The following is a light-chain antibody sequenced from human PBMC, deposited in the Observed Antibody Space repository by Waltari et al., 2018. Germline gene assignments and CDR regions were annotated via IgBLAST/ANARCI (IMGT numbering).Light chain of an antibody. Sequence: DIVMTQSPDSLAVSLGDRATINFKSLQSVLYSSNNKNYLAWYQQKPGQPPKLLIYWASTRESGVPDRFSGSGSGTDFTLTISSLQAEDVAVYYCQQYYSTRPITFGQGTRLEIK. J-gene: IGKJ5*01. CDR1: QSVLYSSNNKNY. CDR3: QQYYSTRPIT. V-gene: IGKV4-1*01. CDR2: WAS.